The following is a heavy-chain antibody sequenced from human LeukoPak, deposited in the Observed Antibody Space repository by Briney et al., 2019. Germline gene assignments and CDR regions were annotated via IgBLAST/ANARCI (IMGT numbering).Heavy chain of an antibody. CDR1: GYSFTSYW. CDR2: IYPGDSDT. Sequence: GESLKISCKGSGYSFTSYWIGWVRQMPGKGLEWMGIIYPGDSDTRYSPSFQGQVTISADKSISTAYLQWSSLKATDTAMYYCARGVDYYDSSGPFDYWGQGTLVTVSS. V-gene: IGHV5-51*01. CDR3: ARGVDYYDSSGPFDY. J-gene: IGHJ4*02. D-gene: IGHD3-22*01.